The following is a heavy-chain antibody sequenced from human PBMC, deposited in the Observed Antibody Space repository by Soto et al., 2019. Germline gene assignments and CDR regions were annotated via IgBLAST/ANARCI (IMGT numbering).Heavy chain of an antibody. CDR2: ISYDGSNK. V-gene: IGHV3-30*18. CDR1: GFTFSSYG. J-gene: IGHJ4*02. Sequence: PGGSLRLSCEASGFTFSSYGLHWVRQAPGKGLEWVAVISYDGSNKYYADSVKGRFTISRDNSKNTLYLQMNSLRAEDTAVYYCAKDYILTGYYRGYNDYWGQGSMVTVSS. D-gene: IGHD3-9*01. CDR3: AKDYILTGYYRGYNDY.